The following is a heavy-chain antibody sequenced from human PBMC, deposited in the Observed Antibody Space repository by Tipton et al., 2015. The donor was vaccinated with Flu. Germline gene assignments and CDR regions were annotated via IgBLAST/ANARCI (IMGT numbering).Heavy chain of an antibody. D-gene: IGHD4/OR15-4a*01. Sequence: TLSLTCAVYGGSFSGYYWSWIRQPPGKGLEWIGEINHSGSTNYNPSLKSRVTISVDTSKNQFSLKLSSVTAADTAVYYCARDWAWVLRFDYWGQGTLVTVSS. CDR2: INHSGST. CDR3: ARDWAWVLRFDY. J-gene: IGHJ4*02. CDR1: GGSFSGYY. V-gene: IGHV4-34*01.